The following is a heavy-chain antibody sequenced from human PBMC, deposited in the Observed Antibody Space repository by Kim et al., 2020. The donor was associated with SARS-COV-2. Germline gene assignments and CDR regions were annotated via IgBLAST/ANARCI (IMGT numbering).Heavy chain of an antibody. CDR1: GFTFSSYS. CDR2: ISSSSSYI. Sequence: GGSLRLSCAASGFTFSSYSMNWVRQAPGKGLEWVSSISSSSSYIYYADSVKGRFTISRDNAKNSLYLQMNSLRAEDTAVYYCASLSQPAALYYFDYWGQGTLVTVSS. J-gene: IGHJ4*02. CDR3: ASLSQPAALYYFDY. V-gene: IGHV3-21*01. D-gene: IGHD2-2*01.